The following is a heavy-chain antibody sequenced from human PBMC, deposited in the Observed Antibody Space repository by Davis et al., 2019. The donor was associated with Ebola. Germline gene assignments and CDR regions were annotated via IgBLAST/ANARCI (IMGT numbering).Heavy chain of an antibody. J-gene: IGHJ6*03. V-gene: IGHV3-64D*06. D-gene: IGHD2-2*02. CDR3: VKDLLVVPAAIRVNYYYYYYMDV. CDR1: GFTFSSYA. Sequence: GESLKISCSASGFTFSSYAMHWVRQAPGKGLEYVSAISSNGGSTYYADSVKGRFTISRDNSKNTLYLQMSSLRAEDTAVYYCVKDLLVVPAAIRVNYYYYYYMDVWGKGTTVTVSS. CDR2: ISSNGGST.